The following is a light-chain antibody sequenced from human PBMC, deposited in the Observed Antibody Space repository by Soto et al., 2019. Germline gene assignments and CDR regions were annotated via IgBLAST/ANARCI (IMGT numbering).Light chain of an antibody. CDR1: QSISSW. CDR2: DAS. CDR3: QQYENLPS. J-gene: IGKJ4*01. V-gene: IGKV1-5*01. Sequence: DIQMTQSPSTLSASVGDRVTITCRASQSISSWLAWYQQKPGKAPKLLIYDASSLESGVPSRFSGSGSGTEFTLTISSLQPDDIGTYYCQQYENLPSFGGGTKVDIK.